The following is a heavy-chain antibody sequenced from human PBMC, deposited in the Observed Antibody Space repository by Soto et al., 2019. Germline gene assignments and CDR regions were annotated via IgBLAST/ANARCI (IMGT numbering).Heavy chain of an antibody. CDR3: ARQDSGCDLAKVEADCYSYYYMGV. Sequence: QLQLQESGPVLVTPSETLSLTCTVSCGSISSSSYYWGWIRQPPVQGLEWIGSVYYSGSTYYNPSLKRRVAISVDPSKNQLSLKLRSVHAPDTAVYDRARQDSGCDLAKVEADCYSYYYMGVWGKGTTVTFPS. CDR2: VYYSGST. V-gene: IGHV4-39*01. CDR1: CGSISSSSYY. J-gene: IGHJ6*03. D-gene: IGHD5-12*01.